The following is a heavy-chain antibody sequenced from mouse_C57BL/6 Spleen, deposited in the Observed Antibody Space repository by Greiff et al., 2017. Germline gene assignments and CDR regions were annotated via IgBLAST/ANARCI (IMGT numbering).Heavy chain of an antibody. V-gene: IGHV1-76*01. D-gene: IGHD1-1*01. CDR1: GYTFTDYY. Sequence: VQLQQSGAELVRPGASVKLSCKASGYTFTDYYINWVKQRPGQGLEWIARIYPGSGNTYYNEKFKGKATLTAEKSSSTAYMQLSSLTSEDSAVYFCAREPITTVVAEDAMDYWGQGTSVTVSS. CDR2: IYPGSGNT. J-gene: IGHJ4*01. CDR3: AREPITTVVAEDAMDY.